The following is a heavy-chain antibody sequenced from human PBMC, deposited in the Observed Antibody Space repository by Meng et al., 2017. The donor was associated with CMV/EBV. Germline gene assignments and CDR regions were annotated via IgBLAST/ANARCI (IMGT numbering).Heavy chain of an antibody. CDR3: AREGIVGDAKSWGYYYYYGMDV. CDR1: GGTFSSCA. J-gene: IGHJ6*02. V-gene: IGHV1-69*05. D-gene: IGHD1-26*01. Sequence: SVTVSCKASGGTFSSCAISWVRQARGQGREWMGGIIPIFGTANYAQKFQGRVTITTDESTSTAYMELSSLSSEDTAVYYCAREGIVGDAKSWGYYYYYGMDVWGQGTTVTVSS. CDR2: IIPIFGTA.